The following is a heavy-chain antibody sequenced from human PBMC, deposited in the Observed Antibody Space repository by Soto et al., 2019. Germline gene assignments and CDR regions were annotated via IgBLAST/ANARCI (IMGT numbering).Heavy chain of an antibody. CDR1: GYAFNTYG. J-gene: IGHJ4*02. Sequence: QVQLIQSGAEVKRPGASLKVSCRASGYAFNTYGVSWVRQAPGQGLEWVGWISTSNGHTNSAQTFQGRVTLTTDTSTTTAHMELRSLTSDDTAVYYCVRDPPSAAPVFDLWGQGTLVTVSS. D-gene: IGHD6-25*01. V-gene: IGHV1-18*01. CDR2: ISTSNGHT. CDR3: VRDPPSAAPVFDL.